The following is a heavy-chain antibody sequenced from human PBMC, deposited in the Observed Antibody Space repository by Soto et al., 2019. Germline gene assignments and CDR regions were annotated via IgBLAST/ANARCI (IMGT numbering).Heavy chain of an antibody. CDR3: ARVPPGYYYGMDV. CDR1: GFTFNSYA. Sequence: VQLLESGGGLVQPGGSLRLSCAASGFTFNSYAMSWVRQAPGKGLEWMGGIIPIFGTANYAQKFQGRVTITADKSTSTAYMELSSLRSEDTAVYYCARVPPGYYYGMDVWGQGTTVTVSS. J-gene: IGHJ6*02. CDR2: IIPIFGTA. V-gene: IGHV1-69*06.